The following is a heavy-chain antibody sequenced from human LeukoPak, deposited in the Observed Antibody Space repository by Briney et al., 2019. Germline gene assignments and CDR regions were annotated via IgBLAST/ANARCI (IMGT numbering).Heavy chain of an antibody. V-gene: IGHV3-30*03. CDR2: TAFNGSNNDYVT. CDR3: ARDGGSGWRGTVRF. CDR1: GFTFSSYG. Sequence: GGSLRLSCAASGFTFSSYGMHWVRQAPGKGLEWVAVTAFNGSNNDYVTSYANSVKGRFTISRDNSKNTLYLQMSSLRAEDTAVYYCARDGGSGWRGTVRFWGQGTMLIVSS. D-gene: IGHD6-19*01. J-gene: IGHJ3*01.